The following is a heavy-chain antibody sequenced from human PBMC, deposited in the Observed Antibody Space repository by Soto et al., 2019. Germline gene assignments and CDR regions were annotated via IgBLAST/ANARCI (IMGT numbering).Heavy chain of an antibody. D-gene: IGHD3-22*01. CDR1: GGSINSGAYY. CDR3: ARALPYSSGYYFFDY. J-gene: IGHJ4*02. V-gene: IGHV4-31*03. CDR2: IYYSGST. Sequence: QVQLQESGPGLVKPSQTLSLTCTVSGGSINSGAYYWSWIRQHPGKGLEWIGYIYYSGSTYYNPSLKSRVTISLDTSKNQFSLKLSSVNDADTALYYCARALPYSSGYYFFDYWGQGSLVTVSS.